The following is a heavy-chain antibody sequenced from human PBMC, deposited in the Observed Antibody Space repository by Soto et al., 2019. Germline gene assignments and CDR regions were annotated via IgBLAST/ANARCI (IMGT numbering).Heavy chain of an antibody. CDR2: INPNTGGT. V-gene: IGHV1-2*02. D-gene: IGHD2-15*01. J-gene: IGHJ6*02. CDR1: GYTFTSYY. Sequence: QVQLVQSGADGKKPGASVKVSCKASGYTFTSYYVHWVRQAPGQGLEWMGWINPNTGGTNDDQKFTCRVTLTRDTSTSNAYMELSRLRSDDTAMYYCARSEAVLRRQHSYYYYGMDGWGQGTTVTVSS. CDR3: ARSEAVLRRQHSYYYYGMDG.